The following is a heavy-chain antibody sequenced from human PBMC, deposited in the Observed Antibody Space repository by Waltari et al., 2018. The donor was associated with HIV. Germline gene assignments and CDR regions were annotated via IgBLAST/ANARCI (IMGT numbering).Heavy chain of an antibody. V-gene: IGHV3-30*18. Sequence: QVQLVESGGGVVQPGWSLRLSCEASGFAFSNYGIHWLRQAPGKGLELVAIISFDGKNKFYADSVKGRFTVSRDNSKNTLYLHRESLRGDDTAVYYCAKGGYDYGDYSYFDYWGQGTLVTVSA. D-gene: IGHD4-17*01. J-gene: IGHJ4*02. CDR3: AKGGYDYGDYSYFDY. CDR2: ISFDGKNK. CDR1: GFAFSNYG.